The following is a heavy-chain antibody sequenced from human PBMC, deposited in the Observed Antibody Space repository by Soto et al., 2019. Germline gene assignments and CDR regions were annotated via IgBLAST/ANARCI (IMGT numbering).Heavy chain of an antibody. CDR3: AREYRSSSGRFDN. Sequence: QVQLVKSGAEVKKPGSSVKVSCKASGGSFSSYAISWVRQAPGQGLEWMGGIIPIFGTPSYAQKFQGRVTITADESTSTAYMELSSLRSEDTAVYYCAREYRSSSGRFDNWGQGTLVTFSS. V-gene: IGHV1-69*01. CDR1: GGSFSSYA. D-gene: IGHD6-6*01. CDR2: IIPIFGTP. J-gene: IGHJ4*02.